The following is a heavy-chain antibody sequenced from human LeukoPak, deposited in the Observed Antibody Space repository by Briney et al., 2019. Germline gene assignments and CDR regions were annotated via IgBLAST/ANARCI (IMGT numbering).Heavy chain of an antibody. J-gene: IGHJ3*01. D-gene: IGHD3-10*01. V-gene: IGHV3-7*01. Sequence: GGSLRLSCAASGFTFSSYWMTWVREAPGKRLEGVANIKQDGSEKYYVDSVKGRFTITRDNAKNSLYLQMNSLRAEDTAVYYCARDLFGDYYGSGSYYIDAFDVWGQGTMVTVFS. CDR1: GFTFSSYW. CDR3: ARDLFGDYYGSGSYYIDAFDV. CDR2: IKQDGSEK.